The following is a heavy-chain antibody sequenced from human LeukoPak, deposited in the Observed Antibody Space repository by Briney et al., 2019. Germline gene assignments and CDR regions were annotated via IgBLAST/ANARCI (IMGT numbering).Heavy chain of an antibody. CDR1: GLTISSYS. CDR3: AKTGLKWVTTFYYFDY. V-gene: IGHV3-48*01. J-gene: IGHJ4*02. D-gene: IGHD4-17*01. Sequence: PGGSLRLSCAASGLTISSYSMNWVRQAPGKGLQWVSYISSSSSTIYYADSVKGRFTISRDNAKNSLYLQMNSLRAEDTAVYYCAKTGLKWVTTFYYFDYWGQGTLVTVSS. CDR2: ISSSSSTI.